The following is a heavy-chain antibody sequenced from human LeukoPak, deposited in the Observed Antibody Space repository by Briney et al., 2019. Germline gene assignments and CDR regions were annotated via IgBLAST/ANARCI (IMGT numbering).Heavy chain of an antibody. CDR1: GFTFRSYA. J-gene: IGHJ4*02. Sequence: GGSLRLSCAASGFTFRSYAMHWVRQAPGKGLEWVAVISYDGINKYYADSVKGRFTISRDNSKNTLYLQMNSLRAEDTAVYYCANTLSGRRTYSFDYWGQGTLVTVSS. CDR2: ISYDGINK. D-gene: IGHD3-10*01. CDR3: ANTLSGRRTYSFDY. V-gene: IGHV3-30*04.